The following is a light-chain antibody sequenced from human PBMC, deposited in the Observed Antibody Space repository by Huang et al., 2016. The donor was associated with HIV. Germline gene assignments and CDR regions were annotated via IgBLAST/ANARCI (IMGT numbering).Light chain of an antibody. CDR3: HQYNKWPPT. J-gene: IGKJ1*01. CDR1: QSVGNR. Sequence: EIVMTQSPATLSVSPGERATLSCRASQSVGNRLAWYQQKPGQPPRLLISNSSPRATDIPPRFSGSGSGTEFTLTISSLQSEDFAVYYCHQYNKWPPTFGQGTKVEIK. V-gene: IGKV3-15*01. CDR2: NSS.